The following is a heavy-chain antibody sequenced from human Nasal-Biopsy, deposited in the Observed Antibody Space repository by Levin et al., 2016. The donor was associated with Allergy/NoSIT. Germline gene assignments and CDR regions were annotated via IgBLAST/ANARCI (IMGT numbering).Heavy chain of an antibody. J-gene: IGHJ4*02. Sequence: GESLKISCVASGFTLWSYGMGWVRQAPGKGLEWVSGISGPGGSSYSADSVRGRFSISRDNSRDTMDLQMHSVRDEDTAVYYCAKAGRDLLWYYVDLWGQGTMVTVTS. V-gene: IGHV3-23*01. CDR2: ISGPGGSS. CDR1: GFTLWSYG. CDR3: AKAGRDLLWYYVDL. D-gene: IGHD3-16*01.